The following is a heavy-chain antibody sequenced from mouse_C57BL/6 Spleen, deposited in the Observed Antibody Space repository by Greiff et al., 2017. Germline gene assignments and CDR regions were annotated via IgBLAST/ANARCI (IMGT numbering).Heavy chain of an antibody. CDR3: TSPLYYYGSSFPFAY. Sequence: VQLQQSGTVLARPGASVKMSCKTSGYTFTSYWMHWVKQRPGQGLEWIGAIYPGNSDTSYNQKFKGKAKLTAVTSASTAYMELSSLTNEDSAVYYCTSPLYYYGSSFPFAYWGQGTLVTVSA. CDR2: IYPGNSDT. D-gene: IGHD1-1*01. J-gene: IGHJ3*01. V-gene: IGHV1-5*01. CDR1: GYTFTSYW.